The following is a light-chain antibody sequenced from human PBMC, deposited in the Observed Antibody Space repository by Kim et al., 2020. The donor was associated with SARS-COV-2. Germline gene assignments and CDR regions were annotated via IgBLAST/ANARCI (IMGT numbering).Light chain of an antibody. Sequence: QSVLTQPPSASGTPGQRVTISCSGSSSNIGSNTINWYQQLPGTAPKLLIYSSYQRPSGVPDRFSGSKSGTSASLAISGLQSEDEADYYCAAWDDSLSGWVFGGGTQLTVL. CDR2: SSY. CDR1: SSNIGSNT. V-gene: IGLV1-44*01. CDR3: AAWDDSLSGWV. J-gene: IGLJ3*02.